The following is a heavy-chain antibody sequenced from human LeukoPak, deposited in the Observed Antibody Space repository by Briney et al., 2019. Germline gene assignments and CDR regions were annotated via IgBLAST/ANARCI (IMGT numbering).Heavy chain of an antibody. CDR2: IFYSGNT. CDR1: GDSISGHY. CDR3: ARGLVSSGSRYDY. D-gene: IGHD2-15*01. J-gene: IGHJ4*02. Sequence: SETLSLTCTVSGDSISGHYWSWIRQPPGKGLEWIGYIFYSGNTNYNSSLKSRVTISVDTSKNQFSLNLRSVTAADTAVYYRARGLVSSGSRYDYWGQGTLVTVSS. V-gene: IGHV4-59*11.